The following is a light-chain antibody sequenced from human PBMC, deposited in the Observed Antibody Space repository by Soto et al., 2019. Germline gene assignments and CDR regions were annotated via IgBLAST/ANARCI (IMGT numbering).Light chain of an antibody. CDR3: QQYHNLWT. V-gene: IGKV3-15*01. CDR2: RAS. CDR1: HYIYSN. Sequence: EIVMTQSSATLFFSSGGRATPSLTASHYIYSNVAWFQQRPGQAPRLLIYRASTRATGTPARFSGSGSGTEFTLTITSLQSEDFALYYCQQYHNLWTFGQGTKVDIK. J-gene: IGKJ1*01.